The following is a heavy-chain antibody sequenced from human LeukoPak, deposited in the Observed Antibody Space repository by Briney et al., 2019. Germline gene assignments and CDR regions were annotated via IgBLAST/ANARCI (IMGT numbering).Heavy chain of an antibody. D-gene: IGHD3-10*01. V-gene: IGHV1-2*02. J-gene: IGHJ5*02. Sequence: ASVKVSCKASGYTFTGYYMHWVRQAPGQGLEWMGWINPNSGGTNYAQKFQGRVTMTRDTSTSTAYMELGRLRSDDTAVYYCARVMVRGKGWFDPWGQGTLVTVSS. CDR3: ARVMVRGKGWFDP. CDR1: GYTFTGYY. CDR2: INPNSGGT.